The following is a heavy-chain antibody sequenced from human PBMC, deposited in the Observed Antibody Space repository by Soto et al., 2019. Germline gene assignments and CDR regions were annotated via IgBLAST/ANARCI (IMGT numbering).Heavy chain of an antibody. CDR3: ASEVIPLTTDWYFAL. V-gene: IGHV4-30-4*01. D-gene: IGHD4-17*01. J-gene: IGHJ2*01. Sequence: QLQLRESGPGLVKPSETLSLTCTVSGGSISGGVGGLYYWSWIRQPPGKGLEWIGYIYDSGSTYYDQPLKRRVTVSVATSTSQLSLRLSSVTAADPAVYYWASEVIPLTTDWYFALWGRGTLVTVSS. CDR1: GGSISGGVGGLYY. CDR2: IYDSGST.